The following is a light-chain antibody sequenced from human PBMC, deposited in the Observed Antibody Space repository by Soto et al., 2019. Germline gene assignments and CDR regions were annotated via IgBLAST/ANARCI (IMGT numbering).Light chain of an antibody. CDR3: SSYTSTSSRV. J-gene: IGLJ2*01. V-gene: IGLV2-14*01. Sequence: QSVLTQPASVSGSPGQSITISCTGTSNDVGGYNYVSWYQQHPGNAPKLIIYEVNNRPSGVSNRFSGSKSGNTASLTISGLQAEDEADYYCSSYTSTSSRVFGGGTKVTVL. CDR2: EVN. CDR1: SNDVGGYNY.